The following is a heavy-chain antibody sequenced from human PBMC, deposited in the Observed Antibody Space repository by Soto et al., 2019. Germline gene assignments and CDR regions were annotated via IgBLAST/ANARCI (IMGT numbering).Heavy chain of an antibody. D-gene: IGHD3-10*01. V-gene: IGHV3-53*01. J-gene: IGHJ4*02. CDR2: IYSDGTT. Sequence: EVQLVESGGGLIQPGGSLRLSCAASGFIVTSNYMSWVRQAPGKGLEWVSVIYSDGTTNYAESVKGRFTISRDNSKNTVYLQMNSLRAEDTAVYYCAKGVPGASIGLFEYWGQGTLVTVSS. CDR1: GFIVTSNY. CDR3: AKGVPGASIGLFEY.